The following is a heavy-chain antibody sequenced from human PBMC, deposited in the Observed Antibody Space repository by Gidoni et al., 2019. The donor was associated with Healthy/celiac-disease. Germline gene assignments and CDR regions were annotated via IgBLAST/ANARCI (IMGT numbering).Heavy chain of an antibody. CDR2: INPSGGST. CDR1: AYTFTSSY. D-gene: IGHD3-22*01. Sequence: VQLVQSVAEVKNTGASVKVSCKASAYTFTSSYMHWVRQAPGQGLEWMGIINPSGGSTSYAQKFQGRVTMTRDTSTSTVYMELSSLRSEDTAVYYCASSRYYYDSSGYYYDDYWGQGTLVTVSS. CDR3: ASSRYYYDSSGYYYDDY. V-gene: IGHV1-46*01. J-gene: IGHJ4*02.